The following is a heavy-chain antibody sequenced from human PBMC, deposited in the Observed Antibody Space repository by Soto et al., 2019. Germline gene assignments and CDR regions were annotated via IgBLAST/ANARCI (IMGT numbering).Heavy chain of an antibody. V-gene: IGHV2-5*02. D-gene: IGHD6-6*01. CDR2: IYWDDDE. Sequence: QISLKESGPALVKPTQTLTLTCSFSGFSLTTTGVGVGWIRQPPGKALEWLALIYWDDDERYNPSLKNRLTITKDTSKNLVVLTMTNVDPVDTATYYCALGMAARPFDSWGQGTLVTVSS. J-gene: IGHJ4*02. CDR1: GFSLTTTGVG. CDR3: ALGMAARPFDS.